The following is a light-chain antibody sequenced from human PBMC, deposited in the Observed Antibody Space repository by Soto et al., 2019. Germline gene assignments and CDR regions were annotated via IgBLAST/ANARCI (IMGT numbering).Light chain of an antibody. CDR3: QQHGTSPYT. J-gene: IGKJ5*01. CDR2: GAS. V-gene: IGKV3-20*01. Sequence: EIVLTQSPGTLSLSPVERATLSCRASQSVSSSYLAWYQQKPGQAPRLLIYGASSRATGIPDRFNGSGSGTDFILTISRLEPEDVAVYYCQQHGTSPYTFGQGTRLEIK. CDR1: QSVSSSY.